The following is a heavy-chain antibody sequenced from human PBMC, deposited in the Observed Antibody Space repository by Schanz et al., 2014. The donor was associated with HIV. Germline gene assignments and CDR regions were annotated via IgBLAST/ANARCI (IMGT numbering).Heavy chain of an antibody. CDR1: GFTFDSYG. CDR2: ISYDGSNK. CDR3: VKDRNHYDSRYRGKGNYYYYYGMDV. V-gene: IGHV3-30*18. D-gene: IGHD3-22*01. J-gene: IGHJ6*02. Sequence: QEQLVESGGGVVQPGRSLRLSCAASGFTFDSYGIHWVRQAPGKGLEWVAVISYDGSNKKYADSVKGRFTISRDNSKNTLYLQMKSLRPEDTAVYYCVKDRNHYDSRYRGKGNYYYYYGMDVWGQGTTVTVSS.